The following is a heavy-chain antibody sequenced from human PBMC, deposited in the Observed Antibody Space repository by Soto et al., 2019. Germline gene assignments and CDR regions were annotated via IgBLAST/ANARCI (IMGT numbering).Heavy chain of an antibody. CDR1: GGSITSGGYS. D-gene: IGHD3-22*01. CDR2: MYHSGNT. V-gene: IGHV4-30-2*01. J-gene: IGHJ6*02. CDR3: ARDSPGYYDSSGYRLLDYGMDV. Sequence: SETLSLTCAVSGGSITSGGYSWGWIRQPPGQGLEWIGYMYHSGNTYYNPSLKGRVTISLDHSRNQFSLRLNSVTAADTAVYYCARDSPGYYDSSGYRLLDYGMDVWGQGTTVTVSS.